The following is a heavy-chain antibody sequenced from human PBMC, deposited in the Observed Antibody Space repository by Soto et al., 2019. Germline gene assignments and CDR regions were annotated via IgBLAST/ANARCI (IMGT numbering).Heavy chain of an antibody. CDR1: GFIFSIYN. D-gene: IGHD2-8*01. J-gene: IGHJ6*02. V-gene: IGHV3-21*02. CDR3: ASVPQWCMHFLDV. Sequence: EVQVVESGGGLVEPGGSLRLSCAAASGFIFSIYNMNWVRQSPGKGLEWVSSISANSNYMYYADSVRGRFTISRDNAKKSLYLQMNSLRAEDTAMYYFASVPQWCMHFLDVWGQGTTVTVSS. CDR2: ISANSNYM.